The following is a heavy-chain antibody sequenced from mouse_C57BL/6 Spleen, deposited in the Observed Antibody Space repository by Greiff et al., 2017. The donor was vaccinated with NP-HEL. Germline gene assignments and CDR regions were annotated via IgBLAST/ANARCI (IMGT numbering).Heavy chain of an antibody. J-gene: IGHJ4*01. CDR1: GFTFSDYG. CDR3: ARGGFLYYYAMDY. CDR2: ISSGSSTI. D-gene: IGHD6-5*01. Sequence: EVQLVESGGGLVKPGGSLKLSCAASGFTFSDYGMHWVRQAPEKGLEWVAYISSGSSTIYYADTVKGRFTLSRDNAKNTLFLQMTSLRSEDTAMYYCARGGFLYYYAMDYWGQGTSVTVSS. V-gene: IGHV5-17*01.